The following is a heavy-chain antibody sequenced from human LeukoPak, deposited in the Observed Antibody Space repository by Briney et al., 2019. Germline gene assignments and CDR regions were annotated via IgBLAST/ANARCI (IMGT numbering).Heavy chain of an antibody. V-gene: IGHV3-9*01. D-gene: IGHD6-13*01. Sequence: SGGSLRLSCAASGFTFDDYAMHWVRQAPGKGLEWVSGISWNSGSIGYADSVKGRFTISRDNAKNSLYLQMNSLRAEDTALYYCAKDAKGSSSWYYFDYWGQGTLVTVSS. CDR3: AKDAKGSSSWYYFDY. CDR1: GFTFDDYA. CDR2: ISWNSGSI. J-gene: IGHJ4*02.